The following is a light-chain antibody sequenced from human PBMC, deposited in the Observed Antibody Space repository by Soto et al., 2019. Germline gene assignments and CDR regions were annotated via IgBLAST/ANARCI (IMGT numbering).Light chain of an antibody. CDR1: SSDVGGYDY. V-gene: IGLV2-14*01. J-gene: IGLJ1*01. CDR2: AVS. CDR3: SSYTRTNTRV. Sequence: QSALTQPASVSGSPGQSITISCTGTSSDVGGYDYVSWYQQHPGKAPKVMIYAVSYRPSGVSNRFSGSKSGNTASLSISGLQADDEADYYCSSYTRTNTRVFGTGTKLTVL.